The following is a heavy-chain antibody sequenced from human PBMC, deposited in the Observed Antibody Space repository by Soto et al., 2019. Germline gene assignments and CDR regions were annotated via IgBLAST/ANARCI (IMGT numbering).Heavy chain of an antibody. Sequence: SETLSLTCTVSGGSVSSGSYYWSWIRQPPGKGLEWIGYIYYSGSTNYNPSLKSRVTISVDTSKNQFSLKLGSVTAADTAVYYCAREFSGVIGFWSETTVRGYFDYWGQGTLVTVSS. J-gene: IGHJ4*02. CDR2: IYYSGST. D-gene: IGHD3-3*01. V-gene: IGHV4-61*01. CDR3: AREFSGVIGFWSETTVRGYFDY. CDR1: GGSVSSGSYY.